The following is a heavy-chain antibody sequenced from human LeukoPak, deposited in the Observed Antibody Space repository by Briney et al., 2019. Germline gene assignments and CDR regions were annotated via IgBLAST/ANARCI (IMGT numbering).Heavy chain of an antibody. CDR3: ARHPGKVTNDWYFDL. Sequence: SETLSLTCTVSLDSTTSNFWSWVRQPPGKGLEWIGEIHRSGSPNYNPSLQSRVTISIDRSRNQIALELSSVTAADTAVYYCARHPGKVTNDWYFDLWGRGTLVTVSS. CDR1: LDSTTSNF. D-gene: IGHD4-23*01. CDR2: IHRSGSP. J-gene: IGHJ2*01. V-gene: IGHV4-4*02.